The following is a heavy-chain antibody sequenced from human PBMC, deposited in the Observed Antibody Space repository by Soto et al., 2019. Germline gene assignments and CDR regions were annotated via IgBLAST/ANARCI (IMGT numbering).Heavy chain of an antibody. Sequence: GGSLRLSCAASGLTVSSNYMNWVRQAPGKGLEWVSIIHSDGRTYYADSVKGRFTISRDNSKNTLYLQMNSLRAEDTAVYYCARLDNWNFPGYWGQGTLVTVSS. V-gene: IGHV3-66*01. D-gene: IGHD1-7*01. CDR1: GLTVSSNY. CDR2: IHSDGRT. CDR3: ARLDNWNFPGY. J-gene: IGHJ4*02.